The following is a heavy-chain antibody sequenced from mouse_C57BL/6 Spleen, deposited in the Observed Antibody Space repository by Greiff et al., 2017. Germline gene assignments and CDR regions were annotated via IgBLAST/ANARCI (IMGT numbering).Heavy chain of an antibody. CDR3: ARQGGYDGGYFDY. CDR2: IWSDGST. Sequence: VKLMESGPGLVAPSQSLSITCTVSGFSLTSYGVHWVRQPPGKGLEWLVVIWSDGSTTYNSALKSRLSISKDNSKSQVFLKMIRLQTDDTAMYYCARQGGYDGGYFDYWGQGTTLTVSS. V-gene: IGHV2-6-1*01. D-gene: IGHD2-2*01. J-gene: IGHJ2*01. CDR1: GFSLTSYG.